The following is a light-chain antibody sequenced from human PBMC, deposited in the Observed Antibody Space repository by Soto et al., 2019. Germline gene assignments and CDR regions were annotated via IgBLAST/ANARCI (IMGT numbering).Light chain of an antibody. Sequence: DIQMTQSPSSLSASVGARVTITCRASQIISTYLHWYQHKPGKAPKLLIFGASSLHSGVPSRFSGSGSGTEFPLTISSLQPEDFATYYCQQSSSTPWTFGPGTKVEVK. CDR1: QIISTY. V-gene: IGKV1-39*01. CDR2: GAS. J-gene: IGKJ1*01. CDR3: QQSSSTPWT.